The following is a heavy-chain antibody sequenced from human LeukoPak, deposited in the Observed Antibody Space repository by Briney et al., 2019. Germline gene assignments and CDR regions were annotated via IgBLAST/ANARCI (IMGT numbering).Heavy chain of an antibody. J-gene: IGHJ5*02. CDR2: IYYSGST. CDR3: ARLSSAHWWFDP. CDR1: GGSISSYY. Sequence: SETLSLTCTVSGGSISSYYWSWIRQPPGKGLEWIGYIYYSGSTNYNPSLKSRVTISVDTSKNQFSLKLSSVTAADTAVYYCARLSSAHWWFDPWGQGTRVTVSS. V-gene: IGHV4-59*08. D-gene: IGHD3-22*01.